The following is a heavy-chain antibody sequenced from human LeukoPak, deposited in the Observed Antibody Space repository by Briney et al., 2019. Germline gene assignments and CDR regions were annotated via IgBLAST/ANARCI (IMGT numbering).Heavy chain of an antibody. Sequence: PSETLSLTCTVSGGSISSSNNYWGWIRQPPGKGLEWIGTIYYGGSTYYNPPLKSRVTISIDTSKNQFSLKLSSVTAADTAVYYCARLYYYYYFDYWGQGTLVSVSS. CDR3: ARLYYYYYFDY. J-gene: IGHJ4*02. V-gene: IGHV4-39*01. D-gene: IGHD3-22*01. CDR1: GGSISSSNNY. CDR2: IYYGGST.